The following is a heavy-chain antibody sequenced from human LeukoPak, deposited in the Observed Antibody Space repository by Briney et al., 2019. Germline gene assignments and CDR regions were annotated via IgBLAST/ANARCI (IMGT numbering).Heavy chain of an antibody. V-gene: IGHV3-23*01. D-gene: IGHD3-10*01. CDR3: AKDGPYGSGSYNWFDL. J-gene: IGHJ5*02. CDR2: ISGSGGST. CDR1: GFTFSSYA. Sequence: GGSLRLSCAASGFTFSSYAMSWVGQAPGKGLEGVSAISGSGGSTYYADSVKGRFTISRDNSKNTLYPQMNSLRAEDTAVYYCAKDGPYGSGSYNWFDLWGQGTLVTVSS.